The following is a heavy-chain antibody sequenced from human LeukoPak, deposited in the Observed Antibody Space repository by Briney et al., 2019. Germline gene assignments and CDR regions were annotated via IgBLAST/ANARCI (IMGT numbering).Heavy chain of an antibody. CDR2: IYPGDSDT. V-gene: IGHV5-51*01. CDR3: ASADTAMVSSSFDY. CDR1: GYSFTSYW. J-gene: IGHJ4*02. D-gene: IGHD5-18*01. Sequence: GESLKISCKGSGYSFTSYWIGLVREMAGKGLEWMGIIYPGDSDTRYSPSFQGQVTISADKSISTAYLQWSSLKASDTAMYYCASADTAMVSSSFDYWGQGTLVTVSS.